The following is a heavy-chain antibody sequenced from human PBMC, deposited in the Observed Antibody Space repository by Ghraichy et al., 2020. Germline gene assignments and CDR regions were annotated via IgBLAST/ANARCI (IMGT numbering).Heavy chain of an antibody. CDR2: ISGSGGTT. CDR3: AKDPSMYSPYYFDY. D-gene: IGHD6-13*01. J-gene: IGHJ4*02. V-gene: IGHV3-23*01. Sequence: GEYLNISCAASGFTFSSYAMSWVRQAPGKGLEWVSVISGSGGTTYYADSVKGRFTISRDNSKNTLYLQMNSLTAEDTAVYYCAKDPSMYSPYYFDYWGQGTLVTVSS. CDR1: GFTFSSYA.